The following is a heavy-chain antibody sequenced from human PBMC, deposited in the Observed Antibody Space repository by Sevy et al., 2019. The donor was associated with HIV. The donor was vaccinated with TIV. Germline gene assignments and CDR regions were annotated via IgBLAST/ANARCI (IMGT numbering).Heavy chain of an antibody. CDR1: AFTFSDYE. V-gene: IGHV3-48*03. CDR2: IGGTSRNI. J-gene: IGHJ4*02. Sequence: GGSLRLSCAASAFTFSDYEMNWVRQTPGKGLEWVSYIGGTSRNIYYADSAKGRFTVSRDNAKKLVFLQMNSVTTDDTGVYYCAREQMAALGGGLDNWGQGILVTVSS. D-gene: IGHD6-6*01. CDR3: AREQMAALGGGLDN.